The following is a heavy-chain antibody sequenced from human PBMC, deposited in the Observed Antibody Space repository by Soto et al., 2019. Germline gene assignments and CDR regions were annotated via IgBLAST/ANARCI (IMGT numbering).Heavy chain of an antibody. Sequence: QVQLQESGPGLVKPSETLSLTCTVSGGSISSYYWSWIRQPPGKGLEWIGYISYSGSTNYNPSLKSRVTLSVDTSKNQFSLKLRSVTAADTAVYYCARDYYGSGEGGWFDPWGQGTLVTVSS. V-gene: IGHV4-59*01. J-gene: IGHJ5*02. CDR1: GGSISSYY. CDR3: ARDYYGSGEGGWFDP. D-gene: IGHD3-10*01. CDR2: ISYSGST.